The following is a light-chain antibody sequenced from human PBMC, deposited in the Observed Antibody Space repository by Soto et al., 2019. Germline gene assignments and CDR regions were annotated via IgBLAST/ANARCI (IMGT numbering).Light chain of an antibody. CDR3: CSYAGTTTLV. Sequence: QSALTQPASVSGSPGQSITISCTGTSSDVGSHNFVSWYQQRPGKAPKLMIFEVTKRPSGVSSRCSASKSGNTASLTISGVQAEDEADYYCCSYAGTTTLVFGGGTKLTVL. J-gene: IGLJ2*01. CDR2: EVT. V-gene: IGLV2-23*02. CDR1: SSDVGSHNF.